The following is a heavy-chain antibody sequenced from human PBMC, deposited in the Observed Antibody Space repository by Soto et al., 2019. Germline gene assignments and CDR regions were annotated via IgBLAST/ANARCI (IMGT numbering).Heavy chain of an antibody. Sequence: ASVQVSCKASGYTFTSYGISWVRQAPGQGLEWMGWISAYNGNTNYAQKLQGRVTMTTDTSTSTAYMELRSLRSDDTAVYYCARGPITIFGVGKNDYWGQGIRDTVS. J-gene: IGHJ4*02. CDR3: ARGPITIFGVGKNDY. V-gene: IGHV1-18*01. CDR2: ISAYNGNT. D-gene: IGHD3-3*01. CDR1: GYTFTSYG.